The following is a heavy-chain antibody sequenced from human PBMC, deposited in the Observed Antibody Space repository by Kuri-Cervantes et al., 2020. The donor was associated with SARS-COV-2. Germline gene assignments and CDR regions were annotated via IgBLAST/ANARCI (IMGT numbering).Heavy chain of an antibody. CDR1: GGSISSGSYY. D-gene: IGHD7-27*01. Sequence: SETLSLTCTVSGGSISSGSYYWSWIRQPAGKGLEWIGHIYTSGSTNYNPSLKSRVTISVDTSKNQFSLKLSSVTAADTAVYYCARGSNWGNVPLDYWGQGTLVTVSS. CDR3: ARGSNWGNVPLDY. CDR2: IYTSGST. V-gene: IGHV4-61*09. J-gene: IGHJ4*02.